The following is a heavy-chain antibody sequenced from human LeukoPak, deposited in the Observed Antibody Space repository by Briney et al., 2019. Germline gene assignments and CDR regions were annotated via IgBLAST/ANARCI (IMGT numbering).Heavy chain of an antibody. Sequence: PSETLSLTCAVYGGSFSGYYWSWIRQPPGKGLEWIGEINHSGSTNYNPSLKSRVTISADTSKNQFSLKLSSVTAADTAVYYCARGRLVSSQPFDYWGQGTLVTVSS. CDR1: GGSFSGYY. CDR3: ARGRLVSSQPFDY. CDR2: INHSGST. D-gene: IGHD6-6*01. J-gene: IGHJ4*02. V-gene: IGHV4-34*01.